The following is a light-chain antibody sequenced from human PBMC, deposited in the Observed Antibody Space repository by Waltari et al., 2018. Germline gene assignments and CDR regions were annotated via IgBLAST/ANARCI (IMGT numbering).Light chain of an antibody. CDR3: MQGTRWPGT. J-gene: IGKJ1*01. CDR2: RVS. CDR1: QSLVHSVGSTY. Sequence: DVVMTQSPLSLPVTLGQPAHLPCRSRQSLVHSVGSTYLNWYQQRPGPSPRRLFYRVSNRDSGVPDRFSGSGSGTDFTLKISRVEAEDVGVYYCMQGTRWPGTFGQGTKVEIK. V-gene: IGKV2-30*02.